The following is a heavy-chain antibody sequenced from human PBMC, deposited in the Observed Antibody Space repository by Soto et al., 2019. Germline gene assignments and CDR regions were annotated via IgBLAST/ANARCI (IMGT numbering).Heavy chain of an antibody. CDR1: GYTFTSYG. V-gene: IGHV1-18*01. D-gene: IGHD6-19*01. CDR3: ARDTPSSGAVAGGEFDY. CDR2: ISAYNGNT. Sequence: GASVKVSCKASGYTFTSYGISWVRQAPGQGLEWMGWISAYNGNTNYAQKLQGRVTMTTDTSTSTAYMELRSLRSDDTAVYYCARDTPSSGAVAGGEFDYWGQGTLVTVSS. J-gene: IGHJ4*02.